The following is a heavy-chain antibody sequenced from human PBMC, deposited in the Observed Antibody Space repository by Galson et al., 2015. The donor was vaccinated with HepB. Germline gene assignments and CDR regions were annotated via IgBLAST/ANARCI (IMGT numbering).Heavy chain of an antibody. CDR3: VTQGSGVVSIFDY. CDR1: DFTVSNNY. CDR2: IYSDGTT. Sequence: SLRLSCAVSDFTVSNNYMSWVRQAPGKGLEWVSTIYSDGTTHYTDPVKGRFTISRDNSRNTLYLQMNSLRAEDTAVYYCVTQGSGVVSIFDYWGQGTLVTVSS. J-gene: IGHJ4*02. D-gene: IGHD3-3*01. V-gene: IGHV3-53*01.